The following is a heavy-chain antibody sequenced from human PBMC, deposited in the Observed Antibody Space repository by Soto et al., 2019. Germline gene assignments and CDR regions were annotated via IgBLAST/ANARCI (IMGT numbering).Heavy chain of an antibody. D-gene: IGHD2-15*01. V-gene: IGHV4-31*03. CDR3: ARVEGGYCSGGSCPIYYYGMDV. CDR1: GGSISSGGYY. J-gene: IGHJ6*02. CDR2: IYYSGST. Sequence: PSETLSLTCTVSGGSISSGGYYWSWIRQHPGKGLEWIGYIYYSGSTYYNPSLKSRVTISVDTSKNQFSLKLSSVTAADTAVYYCARVEGGYCSGGSCPIYYYGMDVWGQGTTVTVSS.